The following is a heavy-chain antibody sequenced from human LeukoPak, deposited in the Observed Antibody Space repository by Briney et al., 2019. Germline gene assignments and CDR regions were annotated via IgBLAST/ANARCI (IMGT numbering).Heavy chain of an antibody. CDR1: GFTFSSSG. CDR3: ARGGVDYYDSSGHFDY. V-gene: IGHV3-30*02. Sequence: GGSLRLSCVASGFTFSSSGMHWVRQAPGKGLEWVAFIRYNGRTTYYADSVKGRFTISRDNAKNSLYLQMNSLRAEDTAVYYCARGGVDYYDSSGHFDYWGKVTLVTVSS. CDR2: IRYNGRTT. J-gene: IGHJ4*02. D-gene: IGHD3-22*01.